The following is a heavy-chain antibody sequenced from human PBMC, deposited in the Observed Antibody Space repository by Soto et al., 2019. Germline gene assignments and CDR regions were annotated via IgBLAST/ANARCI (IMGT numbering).Heavy chain of an antibody. CDR1: GGSISSYY. CDR3: ARESRYCSSITCPLFDY. Sequence: SETLSLTCTVSGGSISSYYWSWIRQPPGKGLEWIGYIYYSGSTNYNPSLKSRVTISVDKSKNQFSLKLSSVTAADTAVYYCARESRYCSSITCPLFDYWGQGTLVTVSS. J-gene: IGHJ4*02. D-gene: IGHD2-2*01. CDR2: IYYSGST. V-gene: IGHV4-59*01.